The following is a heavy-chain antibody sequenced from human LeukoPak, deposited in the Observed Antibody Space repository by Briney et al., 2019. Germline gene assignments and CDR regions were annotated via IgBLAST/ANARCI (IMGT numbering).Heavy chain of an antibody. Sequence: GASLRLSCAASGFTFSSYAMSWVRQAPGKGLEWVSAISGSGGSTYYADSVKGRFTISRDNSKNTLYLQMNSLRAEDTAVYYCAKEWVDIVATIGGDQWLAFDYWGQGTLVTVSS. CDR3: AKEWVDIVATIGGDQWLAFDY. V-gene: IGHV3-23*01. CDR2: ISGSGGST. D-gene: IGHD5-12*01. J-gene: IGHJ4*02. CDR1: GFTFSSYA.